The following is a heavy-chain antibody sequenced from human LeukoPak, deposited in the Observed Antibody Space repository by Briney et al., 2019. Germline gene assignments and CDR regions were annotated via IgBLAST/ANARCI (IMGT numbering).Heavy chain of an antibody. CDR2: VNPFSGGT. J-gene: IGHJ4*02. CDR1: GYTFTAYY. V-gene: IGHV1-2*02. D-gene: IGHD6-13*01. CDR3: ARVKDSSSWHYFDF. Sequence: ASVKVSCKASGYTFTAYYIHWLRQAPGQGLEWMGWVNPFSGGTIPAQKFQDRVTMTKDTSINTAYMELSSLRSDDTAVYYCARVKDSSSWHYFDFGGQGTLVTVSS.